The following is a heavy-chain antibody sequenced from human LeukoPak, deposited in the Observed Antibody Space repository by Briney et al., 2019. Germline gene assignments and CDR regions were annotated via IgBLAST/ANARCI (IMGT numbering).Heavy chain of an antibody. CDR2: IRYDGSNK. Sequence: GGSLRLSCAASGFTFSSYGMHWVRQAPGKGLEWVAFIRYDGSNKYYADSVKVRFTISRDNSKNTLYLQMNSLRAEDTAVYYCAKDTGEYSYGSWFDYWGQGTLVTVSS. CDR3: AKDTGEYSYGSWFDY. CDR1: GFTFSSYG. D-gene: IGHD5-18*01. V-gene: IGHV3-30*02. J-gene: IGHJ4*02.